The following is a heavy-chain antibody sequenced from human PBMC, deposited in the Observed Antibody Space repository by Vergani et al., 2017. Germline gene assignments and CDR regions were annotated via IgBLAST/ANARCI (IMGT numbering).Heavy chain of an antibody. CDR3: ARERYSIGWSPSYYYYGMDV. D-gene: IGHD6-19*01. CDR2: ISAYNGNT. J-gene: IGHJ6*02. Sequence: QVQLVQSGAEVKKPGASVKVSCKASGYTFTSYGISWVRQAPGQGLEWMGWISAYNGNTNYAQKLQGRVTMTTDTSTSTAYMELRSLRSDDTAVYYCARERYSIGWSPSYYYYGMDVWGQGTTVTVSS. V-gene: IGHV1-18*04. CDR1: GYTFTSYG.